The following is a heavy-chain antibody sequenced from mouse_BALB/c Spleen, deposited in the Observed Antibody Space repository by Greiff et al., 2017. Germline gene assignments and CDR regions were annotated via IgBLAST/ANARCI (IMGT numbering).Heavy chain of an antibody. CDR2: IWSGGST. CDR1: GFTFSNYW. Sequence: VKLMESGGGLVQPGGSMKLSCVASGFTFSNYWMNWVRQSPGKGLEWLGVIWSGGSTDYNAAFISRLSISKDNSKSQVFFKMNSLQANDTAIYYCARITTVPAMDYWGQGTSVTVSS. J-gene: IGHJ4*01. D-gene: IGHD1-1*01. CDR3: ARITTVPAMDY. V-gene: IGHV2-2*02.